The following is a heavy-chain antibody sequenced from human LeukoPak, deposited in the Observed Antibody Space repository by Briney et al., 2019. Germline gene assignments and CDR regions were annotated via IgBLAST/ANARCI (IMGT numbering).Heavy chain of an antibody. V-gene: IGHV4-31*03. Sequence: PSETLSLTCTVSGGSISLGGYYWSWIRQHPVKGLEWIGYIFYSGSVYYNPSLRSRLTISLDTSKNQFSLKLISVTAADTAVYYCAREVAEYDSSPRGWFDPWGQGTLVTVSS. CDR2: IFYSGSV. J-gene: IGHJ5*02. D-gene: IGHD3-22*01. CDR1: GGSISLGGYY. CDR3: AREVAEYDSSPRGWFDP.